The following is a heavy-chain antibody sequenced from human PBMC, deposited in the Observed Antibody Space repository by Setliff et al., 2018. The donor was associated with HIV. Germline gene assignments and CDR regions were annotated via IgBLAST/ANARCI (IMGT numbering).Heavy chain of an antibody. V-gene: IGHV4-39*01. D-gene: IGHD2-8*01. Sequence: SETLSLTCSVSGGSISSSTYYWGWIRQPPGKGLEWIGDISYTGSTYYNPSLKSRVAISVDTSENQFSLKLNSVTAADTAVYYCARRGRDGVFIMFATGFDPWGQGALVTVSS. J-gene: IGHJ5*02. CDR3: ARRGRDGVFIMFATGFDP. CDR2: ISYTGST. CDR1: GGSISSSTYY.